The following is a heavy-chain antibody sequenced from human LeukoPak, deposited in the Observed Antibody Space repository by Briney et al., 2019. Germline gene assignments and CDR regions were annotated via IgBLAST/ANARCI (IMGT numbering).Heavy chain of an antibody. D-gene: IGHD3-10*01. J-gene: IGHJ4*02. CDR3: AKMAGLEYGEYYFDS. CDR1: GFAFRNYA. CDR2: LGGTGYDI. V-gene: IGHV3-23*01. Sequence: GGSLRLSCAASGFAFRNYAMSWVRQAPGKGLEWVSGLGGTGYDIFYADSVKGRFTISRDNSKNTLCLQMNSLIAEDTAVYFCAKMAGLEYGEYYFDSWGQGTLLTVSS.